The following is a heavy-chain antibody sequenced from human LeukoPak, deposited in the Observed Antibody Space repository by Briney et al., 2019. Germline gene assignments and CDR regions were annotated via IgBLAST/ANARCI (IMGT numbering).Heavy chain of an antibody. CDR3: ARHYYDTTGYYYFFDY. V-gene: IGHV3-33*01. CDR1: GFTFSNYD. Sequence: PGGSLRLSCAASGFTFSNYDMHWVRQPPGKGPEWVAVIWYDGSAKYYVDSVKGRFTISRDNSKNTLYLQMNRLRAEDTAVYYCARHYYDTTGYYYFFDYWGQGTLVTVSS. J-gene: IGHJ4*02. CDR2: IWYDGSAK. D-gene: IGHD3-22*01.